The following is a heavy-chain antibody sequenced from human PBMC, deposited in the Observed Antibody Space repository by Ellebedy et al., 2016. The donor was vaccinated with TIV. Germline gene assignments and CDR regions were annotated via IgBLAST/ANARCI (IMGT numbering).Heavy chain of an antibody. CDR1: GGSNRSYY. V-gene: IGHV4-4*07. CDR2: IYPTGST. Sequence: MPSETLSLTCTVSGGSNRSYYWSWIRQPAGKGLEWIGRIYPTGSTSYSPTLKSRITMSIDTSKNQFSLKMTSVTAADTAVYYCARVSGDYYFVMDVWGPGTTVTVSS. J-gene: IGHJ6*02. CDR3: ARVSGDYYFVMDV. D-gene: IGHD1-26*01.